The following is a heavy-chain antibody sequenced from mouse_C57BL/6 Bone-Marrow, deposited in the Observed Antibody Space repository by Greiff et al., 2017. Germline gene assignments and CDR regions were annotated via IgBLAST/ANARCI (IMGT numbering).Heavy chain of an antibody. D-gene: IGHD2-2*01. J-gene: IGHJ1*03. Sequence: QVTLKESGPGILQPSQTLSLSCSFSGFSLSTFGMGVGWLRQPSGKGLVWLAHIWWDDDKYYNPVLKSRLTISKDTSKNQVFLKIANVDTADTATYYCARLWLGWYFDVWGTGTTVTVSS. V-gene: IGHV8-8*01. CDR2: IWWDDDK. CDR3: ARLWLGWYFDV. CDR1: GFSLSTFGMG.